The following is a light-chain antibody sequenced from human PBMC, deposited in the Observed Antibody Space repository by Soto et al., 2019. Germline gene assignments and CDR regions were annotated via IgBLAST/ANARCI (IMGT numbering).Light chain of an antibody. Sequence: DIQMTQSPSSVSASVGARVTITCRASQDIGSWLAWYQQKPGKAPSLLMYAASTLQSGLPSRFSGSGSGTQFTLTISSLQPEDFATYYCQEANTLPITFGQGTRLEIK. CDR1: QDIGSW. CDR2: AAS. J-gene: IGKJ5*01. V-gene: IGKV1-12*01. CDR3: QEANTLPIT.